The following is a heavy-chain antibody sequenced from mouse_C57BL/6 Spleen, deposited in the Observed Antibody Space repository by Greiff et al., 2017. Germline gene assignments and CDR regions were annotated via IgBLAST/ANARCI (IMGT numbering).Heavy chain of an antibody. CDR1: GYTFTSYG. CDR2: IYPRSGNT. D-gene: IGHD1-1*01. V-gene: IGHV1-81*01. CDR3: ARGDTTDYFDY. J-gene: IGHJ2*01. Sequence: VQVVESGAELARPGASVKLSCKASGYTFTSYGISWVKQRTGQGLEWIGEIYPRSGNTYYNEKFKGKATLTADKSSSTAYMELRSLTSEDSAVYFCARGDTTDYFDYWGQGTTLTVSS.